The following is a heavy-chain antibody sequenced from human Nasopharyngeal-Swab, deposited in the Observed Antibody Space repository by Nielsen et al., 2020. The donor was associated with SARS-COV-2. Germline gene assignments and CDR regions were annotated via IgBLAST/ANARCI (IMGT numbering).Heavy chain of an antibody. Sequence: GESLKISCAASGFTFSSYAMSWVRQAPGKGLGWVSVIFSGGTSTFYADSVKGRFTISRDNSKNTLFLQMNSLRAEDTAVYYCAKGLADYGEDAFDIWGQGTMVTVSS. CDR1: GFTFSSYA. J-gene: IGHJ3*02. D-gene: IGHD3-16*01. V-gene: IGHV3-23*03. CDR3: AKGLADYGEDAFDI. CDR2: IFSGGTST.